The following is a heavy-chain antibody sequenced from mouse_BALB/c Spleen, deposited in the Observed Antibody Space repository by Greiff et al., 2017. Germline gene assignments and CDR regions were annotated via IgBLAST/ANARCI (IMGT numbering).Heavy chain of an antibody. V-gene: IGHV3-2*02. D-gene: IGHD4-1*01. CDR2: ISYSGST. CDR3: ARGAWEFDY. J-gene: IGHJ2*01. Sequence: EVKLVESGPGLVKPSQSLSLTCTVTGYSITSDYAWNWIRQFPGNKLEWMGYISYSGSTSYNPSLKSRISITRDTSKNQFFLQLNSVTTEDTATYYCARGAWEFDYWGQGTTLTVSS. CDR1: GYSITSDYA.